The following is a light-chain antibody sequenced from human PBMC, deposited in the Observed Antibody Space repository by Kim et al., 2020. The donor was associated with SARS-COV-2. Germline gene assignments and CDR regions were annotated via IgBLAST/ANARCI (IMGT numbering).Light chain of an antibody. CDR2: DIS. CDR1: SSDVGGYNY. V-gene: IGLV2-14*03. Sequence: QSALTQPASVSGSPGQSITISCTGTSSDVGGYNYVSWYQQHPGKAPKLMIYDISNRPSEVSNRSSGSKSGNTASLTISGLQAEDEAYYYCRSYTSISTRVFGGGTQLTVL. J-gene: IGLJ3*02. CDR3: RSYTSISTRV.